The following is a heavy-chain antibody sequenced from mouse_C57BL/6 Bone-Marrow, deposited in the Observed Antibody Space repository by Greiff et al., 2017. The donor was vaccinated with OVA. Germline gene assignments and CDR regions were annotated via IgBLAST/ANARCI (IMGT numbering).Heavy chain of an antibody. CDR2: INPGSGGT. CDR3: ARSYYSNPYFDY. D-gene: IGHD2-5*01. Sequence: QVQLQQSGAELVRPGTSVKVSCKASGYAFTNYLIEWVKQRPGQGLEWIGVINPGSGGTNYNEKFKGKATLTADKSSSTAYMQLSSLTSEDSAVYFCARSYYSNPYFDYRGQGTTLTVSS. CDR1: GYAFTNYL. J-gene: IGHJ2*01. V-gene: IGHV1-54*01.